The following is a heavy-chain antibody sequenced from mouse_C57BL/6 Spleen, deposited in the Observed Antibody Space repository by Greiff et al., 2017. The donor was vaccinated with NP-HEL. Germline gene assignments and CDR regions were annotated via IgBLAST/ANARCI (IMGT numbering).Heavy chain of an antibody. CDR2: INPSTGGT. CDR1: GYSFTGYY. V-gene: IGHV1-42*01. J-gene: IGHJ4*01. CDR3: ARSYYGSEAMDY. D-gene: IGHD1-1*01. Sequence: EVQLQQSGPELVKPGASVKISCKASGYSFTGYYMNWVKQSPEKSLEWIGEINPSTGGTTYNQKFKAKATLTVDKSSSTAYMQLKSLTSEDSAVYYCARSYYGSEAMDYWGQGTSVTVSS.